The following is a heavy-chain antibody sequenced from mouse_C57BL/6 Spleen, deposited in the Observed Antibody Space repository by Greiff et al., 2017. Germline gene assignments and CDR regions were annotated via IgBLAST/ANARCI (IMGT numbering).Heavy chain of an antibody. D-gene: IGHD4-1*01. J-gene: IGHJ2*01. CDR3: ARGDWDGY. V-gene: IGHV1-69*01. Sequence: VQLQQSGAELVMPGASVKLSCKASGYTFTSYWMHWVKQRPGQGLEWIGEIDPSDSYTNYNQKFKGKSTLTVDKSSSTAYMQLSSLTSEDSAVYYCARGDWDGYWGQGTTLTVSS. CDR2: IDPSDSYT. CDR1: GYTFTSYW.